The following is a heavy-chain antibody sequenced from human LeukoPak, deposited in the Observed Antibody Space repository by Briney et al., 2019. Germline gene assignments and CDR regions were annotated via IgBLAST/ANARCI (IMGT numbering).Heavy chain of an antibody. D-gene: IGHD3-16*01. Sequence: GGSLRLSCAASGFTFSSYWMSWVRKAPGKGLEWGPNIRQDGSEKYYVDSVKGRFTISRDNAKNSLYLQMNSLRAEDTAVYYCARDRLLPVRGSPYYYGMDVWGQGTTVTVSS. CDR1: GFTFSSYW. V-gene: IGHV3-7*01. J-gene: IGHJ6*02. CDR2: IRQDGSEK. CDR3: ARDRLLPVRGSPYYYGMDV.